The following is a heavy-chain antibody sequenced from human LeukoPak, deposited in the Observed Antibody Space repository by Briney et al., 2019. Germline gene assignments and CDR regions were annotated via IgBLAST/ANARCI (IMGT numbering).Heavy chain of an antibody. J-gene: IGHJ4*02. D-gene: IGHD6-13*01. Sequence: ASVKLSCKASGYTFTGYNMHWDRQPPGQGLEWMGWINPNSGGTNYAQKFQGWVTMTRDTSISTAYMELRRLRSDDTAVYYCARVGYSSSWYDYWGQGTPVTVSS. CDR3: ARVGYSSSWYDY. CDR1: GYTFTGYN. V-gene: IGHV1-2*04. CDR2: INPNSGGT.